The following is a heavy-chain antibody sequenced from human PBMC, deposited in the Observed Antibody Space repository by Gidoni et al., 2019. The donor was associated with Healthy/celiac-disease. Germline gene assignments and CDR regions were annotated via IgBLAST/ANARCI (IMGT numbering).Heavy chain of an antibody. V-gene: IGHV3-49*04. CDR2: IRSKAYGGTT. D-gene: IGHD3-22*01. J-gene: IGHJ1*01. CDR1: GFTFGDYA. Sequence: EVQLVESGGGLVQPGRSLGLSFTASGFTFGDYAMSWVRQAPGKGMEWVGFIRSKAYGGTTEYAASVKGRFTISRDDSKIIAYLQMNSLKTEDTAVYYCTRDEYYYDSSGTPPAWGQGTLVTVSS. CDR3: TRDEYYYDSSGTPPA.